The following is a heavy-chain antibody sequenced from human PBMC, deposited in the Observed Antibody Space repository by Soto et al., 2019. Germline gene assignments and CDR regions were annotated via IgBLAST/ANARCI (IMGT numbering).Heavy chain of an antibody. CDR1: GYTFTEYY. CDR2: INPRTGDT. V-gene: IGHV1-2*02. CDR3: GLRFLGSYYFDY. Sequence: ASVKVSCKASGYTFTEYYLYWVRQAPGQGPEWLGGINPRTGDTNQAQKFQGRVTMTRDMSLTTAYMELHRLTSDDTAVYYCGLRFLGSYYFDYWGQGTLVTVSS. D-gene: IGHD3-3*01. J-gene: IGHJ4*02.